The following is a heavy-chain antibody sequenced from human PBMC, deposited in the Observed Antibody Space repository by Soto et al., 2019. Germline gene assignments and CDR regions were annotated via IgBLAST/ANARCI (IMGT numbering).Heavy chain of an antibody. Sequence: GGSLRLSSAASGFNVKTTYMTWVRQAPGEGLEWVSVIHNSGATYYADSVKGRFTISKDNSKNTVYLQMSSLRAEDTAMYYCAREYSYSYPAWGQGTLVTVSS. CDR3: AREYSYSYPA. CDR2: IHNSGAT. V-gene: IGHV3-53*01. D-gene: IGHD2-21*01. CDR1: GFNVKTTY. J-gene: IGHJ1*01.